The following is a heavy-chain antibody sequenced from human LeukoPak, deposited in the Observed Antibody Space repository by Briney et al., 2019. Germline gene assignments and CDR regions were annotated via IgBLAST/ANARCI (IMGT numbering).Heavy chain of an antibody. V-gene: IGHV3-23*01. CDR2: ISATGVTT. D-gene: IGHD4-17*01. J-gene: IGHJ5*02. CDR1: GFTFSSYA. CDR3: AKDPLDGDYVAWFDP. Sequence: GGSLRPSCGASGFTFSSYAMSWVRQAPGKGLELVSLISATGVTTFYADSVKGRFTISRDNSKNTLYLQVNSLRAEDTAVYYCAKDPLDGDYVAWFDPWGQGTLVTVSS.